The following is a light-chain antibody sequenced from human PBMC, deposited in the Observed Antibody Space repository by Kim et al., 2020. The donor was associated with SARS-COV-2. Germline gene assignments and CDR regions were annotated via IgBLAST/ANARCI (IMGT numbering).Light chain of an antibody. J-gene: IGKJ1*01. V-gene: IGKV3-20*01. CDR1: QSVSSSY. CDR2: GAS. Sequence: EIVLTQSPGTLSLSPGERATLSCRASQSVSSSYLAWYQQKPGQAPRLLIYGASSRATGIPDRFSGSGSGTDFTLTISRLEPEDFAVYYCQQYGSSPPWTFGPGTQVDIK. CDR3: QQYGSSPPWT.